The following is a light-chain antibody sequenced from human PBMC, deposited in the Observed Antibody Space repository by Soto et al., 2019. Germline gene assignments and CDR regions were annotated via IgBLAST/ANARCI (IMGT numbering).Light chain of an antibody. CDR3: AAWDDSLNGV. CDR2: SNN. V-gene: IGLV1-44*01. CDR1: SSNIGSNT. J-gene: IGLJ1*01. Sequence: QSALTQPPSASGTPGQRVTISCSGSSSNIGSNTVNWYQQLPGTAPKPLIYSNNQRPSGVPDRFSGSKSGTSASLAISGLQSEDEADYYCAAWDDSLNGVFGTGTKLTVL.